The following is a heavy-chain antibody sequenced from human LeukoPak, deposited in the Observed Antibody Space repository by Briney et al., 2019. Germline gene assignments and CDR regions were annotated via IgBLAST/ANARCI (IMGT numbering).Heavy chain of an antibody. Sequence: EGSLRLSCTAASGFTFTSSDMNWVRQAPGMGLEWISYIRSSGDLKYYAESVKGRFSISRDNAKNSLFLQMNSLRVEDTAIYYCKRGQDRYVYGDHGWFDLWGQGTLVTVSS. CDR2: IRSSGDLK. CDR3: KRGQDRYVYGDHGWFDL. CDR1: GFTFTSSD. V-gene: IGHV3-48*03. J-gene: IGHJ5*02. D-gene: IGHD4-17*01.